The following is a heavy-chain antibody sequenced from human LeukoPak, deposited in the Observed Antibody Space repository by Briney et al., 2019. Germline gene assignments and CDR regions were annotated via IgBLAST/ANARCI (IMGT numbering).Heavy chain of an antibody. D-gene: IGHD3-3*01. J-gene: IGHJ4*02. Sequence: GGSLRLSCAASGFSFPPYWMMWVRQTPEKGLEWVAAVNQDGREKWYVDSVKGRFSISKDSANNMVYLQMNSLRAEDTAIYYCARENWSTADYWGQGTLVTVSS. V-gene: IGHV3-7*01. CDR1: GFSFPPYW. CDR2: VNQDGREK. CDR3: ARENWSTADY.